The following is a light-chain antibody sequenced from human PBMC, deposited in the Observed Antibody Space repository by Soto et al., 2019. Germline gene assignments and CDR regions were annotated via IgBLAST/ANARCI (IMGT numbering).Light chain of an antibody. CDR1: SSDVGGYNY. CDR3: CSYAGSYPFV. CDR2: DVD. Sequence: SVQTRHRSVSWSPGQSVASACTGTSSDVGGYNYVSWYQHHPGKAPKLMIYDVDKRPSGVPVRFSGSKSGNTASLTISGLQAEDEADYYCCSYAGSYPFVFGTGAKVTVL. V-gene: IGLV2-11*01. J-gene: IGLJ1*01.